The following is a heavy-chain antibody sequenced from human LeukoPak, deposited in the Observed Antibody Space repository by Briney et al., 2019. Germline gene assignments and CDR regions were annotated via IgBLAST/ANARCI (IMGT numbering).Heavy chain of an antibody. D-gene: IGHD2-2*01. J-gene: IGHJ4*02. CDR1: GFTFSSYA. V-gene: IGHV3-23*01. Sequence: GGSLRLSCAASGFTFSSYAMSWVRQAPGKGLEWVSAISGSGGSTYYADSVKGRFTISRDNSKNTLYLQMNSLRAEDTAVYYCAKDRECQLLLGYFDYWGQGTLVTVSS. CDR3: AKDRECQLLLGYFDY. CDR2: ISGSGGST.